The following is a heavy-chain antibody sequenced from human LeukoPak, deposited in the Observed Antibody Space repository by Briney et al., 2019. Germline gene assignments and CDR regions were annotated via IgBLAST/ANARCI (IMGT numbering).Heavy chain of an antibody. CDR2: ISSSGSTI. Sequence: PGGSLRLSCAASGFTFSDYYMSWIRQAPGKGLEWVSYISSSGSTIYYADSVKGRFTICRDNAKNSLYLQMNSLRAEDTAVYYCARDDRGLQAMVEYYFDYWGQGTLVTVSS. CDR1: GFTFSDYY. D-gene: IGHD5-18*01. CDR3: ARDDRGLQAMVEYYFDY. V-gene: IGHV3-11*01. J-gene: IGHJ4*02.